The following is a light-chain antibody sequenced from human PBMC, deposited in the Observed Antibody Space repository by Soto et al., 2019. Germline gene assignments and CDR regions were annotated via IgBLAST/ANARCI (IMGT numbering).Light chain of an antibody. CDR3: SSYTSSSTYV. V-gene: IGLV2-14*01. Sequence: QSALTQPASVSGSPGQSITISCTGTSSDVGGYKSVSWYQQRPGKAPKLLIFEVSRRPSGVSNRFSGSKSGNTASLTISGLQAEDEADYFCSSYTSSSTYVFGTATKLTVL. J-gene: IGLJ1*01. CDR1: SSDVGGYKS. CDR2: EVS.